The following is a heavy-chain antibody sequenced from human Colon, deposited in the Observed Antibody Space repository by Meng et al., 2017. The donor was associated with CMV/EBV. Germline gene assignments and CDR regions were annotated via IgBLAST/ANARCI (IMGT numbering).Heavy chain of an antibody. Sequence: ASVKVSCKTYGYSGYYVHWVRQTPGRGLEWMGWFNLDSDSTKYAQKFQGRVIMTRDTAISSVSLELSRLRSDDTAVYYSARVVADSFGMDVWGQGTTVTVSS. V-gene: IGHV1-2*02. CDR3: ARVVADSFGMDV. CDR2: FNLDSDST. D-gene: IGHD5-12*01. CDR1: GYSGYY. J-gene: IGHJ6*02.